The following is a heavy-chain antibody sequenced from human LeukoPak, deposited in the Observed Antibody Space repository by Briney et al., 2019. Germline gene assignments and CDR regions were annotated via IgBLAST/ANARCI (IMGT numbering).Heavy chain of an antibody. J-gene: IGHJ6*03. CDR1: GYTFTSYG. CDR2: ISAYNGNT. CDR3: AREVEMATITGVYYYYYMDV. D-gene: IGHD5-24*01. V-gene: IGHV1-18*01. Sequence: ASVKVSCKASGYTFTSYGISWVRQAPGQGLEWMGWISAYNGNTNYAQKLQGRVTMTTDTSTSTAYMELRSLRSDDTAVYYCAREVEMATITGVYYYYYMDVWGKGTTVTASS.